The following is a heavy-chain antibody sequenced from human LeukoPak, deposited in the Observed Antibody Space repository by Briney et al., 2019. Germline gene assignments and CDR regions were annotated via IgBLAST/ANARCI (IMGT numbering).Heavy chain of an antibody. V-gene: IGHV4-34*01. Sequence: SETLSLTCAVYGGSFSGYYWSWIRQPPGKGLEWIGEINHSGSTNYNPSLKSRVTISVDTPKNQFSLKLSSVTAADTAVYYCARDVYDFWSGYFPHWGQGTLVTVSS. D-gene: IGHD3-3*01. CDR2: INHSGST. CDR1: GGSFSGYY. CDR3: ARDVYDFWSGYFPH. J-gene: IGHJ4*02.